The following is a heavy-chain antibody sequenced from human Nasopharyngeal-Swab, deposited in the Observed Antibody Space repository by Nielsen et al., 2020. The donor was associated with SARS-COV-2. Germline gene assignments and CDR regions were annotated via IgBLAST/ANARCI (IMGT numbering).Heavy chain of an antibody. Sequence: GESLRLSCAASGFTFSSYWMHWVRQDPGKGPVWVSRVNNDGSNTNYADSVKGRFTISRDNAKNTLYLQMNSLRAEDTALYYCARALNGYFDLWGRGTLVAVSS. CDR2: VNNDGSNT. CDR3: ARALNGYFDL. V-gene: IGHV3-74*01. CDR1: GFTFSSYW. J-gene: IGHJ2*01.